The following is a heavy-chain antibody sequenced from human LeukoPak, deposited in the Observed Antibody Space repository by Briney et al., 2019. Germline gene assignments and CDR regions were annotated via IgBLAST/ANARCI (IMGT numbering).Heavy chain of an antibody. V-gene: IGHV3-74*01. CDR2: SNEDGSTT. Sequence: GGSLRLSCAASGFTFSSNWMHWVRQAPGKGLVWVSRSNEDGSTTNYADSVKGRFTISRDNAKNALYLQMNSLTAEDTAVYYCVRDLGGRSGHWGQGTLVTVSS. CDR1: GFTFSSNW. D-gene: IGHD1-26*01. J-gene: IGHJ4*02. CDR3: VRDLGGRSGH.